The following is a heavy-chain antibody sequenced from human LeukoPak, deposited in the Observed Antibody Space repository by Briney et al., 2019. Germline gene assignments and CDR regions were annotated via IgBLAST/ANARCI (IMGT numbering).Heavy chain of an antibody. D-gene: IGHD3-3*01. CDR1: GFTFSSYG. CDR2: IWYDGSNK. CDR3: AREPYYDFWSGHYGSPPSNYFDY. J-gene: IGHJ4*02. V-gene: IGHV3-33*01. Sequence: GRSLRLSCAASGFTFSSYGMHWVRQAPGKGLEWVAVIWYDGSNKYYADSVKGRFTISRDNSKNTLYLQMNSLRAEDTAVYYCAREPYYDFWSGHYGSPPSNYFDYWGQGTLVTVSS.